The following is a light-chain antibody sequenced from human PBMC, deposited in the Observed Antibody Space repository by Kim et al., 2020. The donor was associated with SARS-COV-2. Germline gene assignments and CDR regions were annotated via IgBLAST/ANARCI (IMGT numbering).Light chain of an antibody. V-gene: IGKV3-20*01. CDR1: QTVTRNY. CDR2: AAS. Sequence: EIVLTQSPGTLSLSPGERATLSCRASQTVTRNYLAWYPQKPGQAPRLLIYAASSRATGIPDRFSGSGSGTDFTLTISRLEPEDFAVYYWPQYGSSPYTVGRGTKLEI. J-gene: IGKJ2*01. CDR3: PQYGSSPYT.